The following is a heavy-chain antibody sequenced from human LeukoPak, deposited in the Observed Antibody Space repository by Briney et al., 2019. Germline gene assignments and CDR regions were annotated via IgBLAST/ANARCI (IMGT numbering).Heavy chain of an antibody. Sequence: SVKVSCKASGGTFSSYAISWVRQAPGQGLEWMGGIIPIFGTANYAQKFQGRVTITADESTSTAYMELSSLRSEDTAVYYCARPYYYDSSGYYYYFDYWGQGTLVTVYS. CDR1: GGTFSSYA. J-gene: IGHJ4*02. D-gene: IGHD3-22*01. V-gene: IGHV1-69*01. CDR2: IIPIFGTA. CDR3: ARPYYYDSSGYYYYFDY.